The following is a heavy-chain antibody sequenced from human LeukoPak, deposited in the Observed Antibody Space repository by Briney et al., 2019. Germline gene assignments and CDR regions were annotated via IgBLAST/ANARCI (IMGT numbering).Heavy chain of an antibody. J-gene: IGHJ6*03. V-gene: IGHV1-2*02. CDR1: GYTFTGYY. CDR3: ARATSEQQLAYYYYYYMDV. Sequence: ASVKVSCKASGYTFTGYYMHWVRQAPGQGLEWMGWINPNSGGTNYAQKFQGRVTMTRDTSISTAYMELSRLRSDDTAVYYCARATSEQQLAYYYYYYMDVWGKGTTVTVSS. D-gene: IGHD6-13*01. CDR2: INPNSGGT.